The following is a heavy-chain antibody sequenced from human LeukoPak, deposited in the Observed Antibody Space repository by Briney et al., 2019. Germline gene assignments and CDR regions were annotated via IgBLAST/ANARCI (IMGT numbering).Heavy chain of an antibody. CDR2: IYYSGST. J-gene: IGHJ4*02. D-gene: IGHD2-2*01. Sequence: PSETLSLTCTVSGGSISSGDYYWSWIRQPPGKGLEWIGYIYYSGSTYYNPSLKSRVTISVDTSKNQFSLKLSSVTAADTAIYYCAKVRSGSSTWALRIFDNWGQGTLVTVSS. CDR1: GGSISSGDYY. CDR3: AKVRSGSSTWALRIFDN. V-gene: IGHV4-30-4*01.